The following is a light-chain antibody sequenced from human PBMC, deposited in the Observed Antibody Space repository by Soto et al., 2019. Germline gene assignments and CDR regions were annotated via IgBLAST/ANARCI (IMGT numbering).Light chain of an antibody. Sequence: DIQMTQSPSSLSASVGDRVTITCRASQDIGNALGWFQQKPGKAPKRLIYAASTLQSGVPSRFSGSRSGTEFTLTISSLQPEDFATYYCLQHNSYPFTFGPGTKVDIE. CDR2: AAS. J-gene: IGKJ3*01. V-gene: IGKV1-17*01. CDR3: LQHNSYPFT. CDR1: QDIGNA.